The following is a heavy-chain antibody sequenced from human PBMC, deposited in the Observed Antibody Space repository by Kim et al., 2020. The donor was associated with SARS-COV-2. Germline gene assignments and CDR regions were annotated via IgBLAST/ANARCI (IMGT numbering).Heavy chain of an antibody. D-gene: IGHD3-10*01. CDR1: GYSFTSYW. CDR2: IYPGDSDT. Sequence: GESLKISCKGSGYSFTSYWIGWVRQMRGKGLEWMGIIYPGDSDTRYSPSFQGQVTISADKSISTAYLQWSSLKASDTAMYYCARTAYYLRSVHYYYYYGMDVWGQGTTVTVSS. J-gene: IGHJ6*02. CDR3: ARTAYYLRSVHYYYYYGMDV. V-gene: IGHV5-51*01.